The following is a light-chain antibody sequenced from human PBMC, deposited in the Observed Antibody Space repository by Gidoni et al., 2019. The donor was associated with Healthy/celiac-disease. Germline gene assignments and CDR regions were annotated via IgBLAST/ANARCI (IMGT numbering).Light chain of an antibody. CDR3: QQYYSTPIT. J-gene: IGKJ5*01. Sequence: DIVMTQSPDSLAVSLGERSTINSKSSQSVLYSSNNKNYLTWYQQKPGQPPKVLIYWASTRESGVPDRFSGSGSGTDFTLTISSLQAEDVAVYYCQQYYSTPITFGQGTRLEIK. V-gene: IGKV4-1*01. CDR1: QSVLYSSNNKNY. CDR2: WAS.